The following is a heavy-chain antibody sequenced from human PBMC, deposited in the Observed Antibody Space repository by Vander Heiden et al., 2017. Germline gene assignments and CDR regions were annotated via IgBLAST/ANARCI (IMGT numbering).Heavy chain of an antibody. V-gene: IGHV3-9*01. D-gene: IGHD1-1*01. CDR3: AKDTTGTGAFDI. Sequence: DVLLVESGGGLVQPGRPLRLSCLASEFTFGDYAMHWVRQAPGKGLEWVSGISWNSGDIGYVDYVKGRFTISRDNAKNSLYLQMNSLRVEDTALYYCAKDTTGTGAFDIWGQGTMVTVSS. CDR2: ISWNSGDI. CDR1: EFTFGDYA. J-gene: IGHJ3*02.